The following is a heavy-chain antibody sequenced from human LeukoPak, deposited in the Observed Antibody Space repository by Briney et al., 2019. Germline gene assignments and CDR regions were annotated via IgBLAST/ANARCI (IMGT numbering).Heavy chain of an antibody. Sequence: PSETLSLTCAVYGESFSGYYWSWIRQPPGKGLEWIGEINHSGSTNYNPSLKSRVTISVDTSKNQFSLKLSSVTAADTAVYYCARRVAEFYWYFDLWGRGTLVTVSS. CDR3: ARRVAEFYWYFDL. V-gene: IGHV4-34*01. CDR1: GESFSGYY. J-gene: IGHJ2*01. CDR2: INHSGST. D-gene: IGHD6-19*01.